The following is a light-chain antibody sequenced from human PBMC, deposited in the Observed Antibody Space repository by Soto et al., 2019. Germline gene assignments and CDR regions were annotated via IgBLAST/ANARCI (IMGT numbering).Light chain of an antibody. Sequence: QSVLTQPPSVSGAPGQRVTISCTGSSSNIGAPYNVNWYQKQPGTAPKLLISGNSNRPSGVPDRFSGSKSGTSASLAITGLQAEDEADYYCQSFDFSLSWVFGGGTKVTVL. CDR3: QSFDFSLSWV. J-gene: IGLJ3*02. CDR2: GNS. V-gene: IGLV1-40*01. CDR1: SSNIGAPYN.